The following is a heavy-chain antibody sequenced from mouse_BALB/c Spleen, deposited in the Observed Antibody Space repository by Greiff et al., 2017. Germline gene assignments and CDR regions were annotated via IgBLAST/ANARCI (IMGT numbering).Heavy chain of an antibody. J-gene: IGHJ3*01. V-gene: IGHV14-4*02. CDR3: NAGGITVAY. D-gene: IGHD2-4*01. CDR2: IDPENGDT. CDR1: GFNIKDYY. Sequence: EVKLVESGAELVRSGASVKLSCTASGFNIKDYYMHWVKQRPEQGLEWIGWIDPENGDTEYAPKFQGKATMTADTSSNTAYLQLSSLTSEDTAVYYCNAGGITVAYWGQGTLVTVSA.